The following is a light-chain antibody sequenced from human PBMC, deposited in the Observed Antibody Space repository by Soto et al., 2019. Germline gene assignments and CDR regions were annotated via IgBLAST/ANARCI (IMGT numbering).Light chain of an antibody. CDR3: QQFHTIPWT. J-gene: IGKJ1*01. CDR1: QTVLNSSNNKTY. Sequence: DIVMTQSPDSLAVSLGERATLDCKSSQTVLNSSNNKTYLAWYRQRPGQPPTLLINLASTRQSGVPARFRGSGSGTEVTLTITDLQAEDLAVYYCQQFHTIPWTFGQGTKVEIK. CDR2: LAS. V-gene: IGKV4-1*01.